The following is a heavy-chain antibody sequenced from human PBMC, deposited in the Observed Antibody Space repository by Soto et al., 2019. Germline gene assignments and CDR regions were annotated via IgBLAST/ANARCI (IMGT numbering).Heavy chain of an antibody. CDR3: ARRLYYDSSGFDGGGMDA. V-gene: IGHV4-39*01. CDR1: GGSISSSSYY. J-gene: IGHJ6*02. Sequence: PSESLSLTCTVSGGSISSSSYYWGWIRQPPGKGLEWIGSIYYSGSTYYNPSLKSRVTISVDTSKNQFSLKLSSVTAADTAVYYCARRLYYDSSGFDGGGMDAWGQGTTVT. D-gene: IGHD3-22*01. CDR2: IYYSGST.